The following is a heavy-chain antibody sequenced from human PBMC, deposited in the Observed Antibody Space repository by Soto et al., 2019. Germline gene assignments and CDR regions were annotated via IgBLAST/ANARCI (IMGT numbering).Heavy chain of an antibody. CDR1: GGSISSSNW. V-gene: IGHV4-4*02. Sequence: QVQLQESGPGLVKPSGTLSLTCAVSGGSISSSNWWSWVRQPPGKGLEWIGEIYHSGSTNYNPSLKGRVTLSGDKSKNQFSLKLSSVTAADTAVYYCARGVGIAAAGSPYYFDYWGQGTLVTVSS. D-gene: IGHD6-13*01. CDR2: IYHSGST. CDR3: ARGVGIAAAGSPYYFDY. J-gene: IGHJ4*02.